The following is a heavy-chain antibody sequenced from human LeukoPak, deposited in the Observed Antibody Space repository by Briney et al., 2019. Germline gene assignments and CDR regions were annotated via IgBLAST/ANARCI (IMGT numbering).Heavy chain of an antibody. D-gene: IGHD3-10*01. Sequence: SETLSLTCTVSGGSISNYCWSWIWQPPGKGLEYIGCFSDSGTTDYNPSLRSRVTISIDTSKNQFSLRLTSVTPADTAFYYCARTYYASGNYWATFGYWGQGTLVTVSS. J-gene: IGHJ4*02. CDR3: ARTYYASGNYWATFGY. V-gene: IGHV4-59*01. CDR1: GGSISNYC. CDR2: FSDSGTT.